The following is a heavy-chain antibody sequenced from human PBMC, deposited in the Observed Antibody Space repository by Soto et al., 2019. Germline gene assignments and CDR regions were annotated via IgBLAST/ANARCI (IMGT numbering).Heavy chain of an antibody. CDR3: ASPAYDFWSGYQYYFDY. J-gene: IGHJ4*02. Sequence: QVQLVQSGAEVKKPGSSVKVSCTASGGTFSSYAISWVRQAPGQGLEWMGGIIPIFGTANYAKKFQGRVTITTDESTSTAYMELSSLRSEDTAVDYCASPAYDFWSGYQYYFDYWGQGTLVTVSS. V-gene: IGHV1-69*01. D-gene: IGHD3-3*01. CDR2: IIPIFGTA. CDR1: GGTFSSYA.